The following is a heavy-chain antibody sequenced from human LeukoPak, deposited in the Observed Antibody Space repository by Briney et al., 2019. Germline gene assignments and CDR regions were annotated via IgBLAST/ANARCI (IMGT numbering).Heavy chain of an antibody. CDR3: ARELVVVAEGWFDP. CDR2: INHNGNVN. CDR1: GFTFSSYW. D-gene: IGHD2-15*01. J-gene: IGHJ5*02. Sequence: GGSLRRSCAASGFTFSSYWMNWARQAPGKGLEWVASINHNGNVNYYVDSVKGRFTISRDNAKNSLYLQMNSLRAEDTAVYYCARELVVVAEGWFDPWGQGTLVTVSS. V-gene: IGHV3-7*01.